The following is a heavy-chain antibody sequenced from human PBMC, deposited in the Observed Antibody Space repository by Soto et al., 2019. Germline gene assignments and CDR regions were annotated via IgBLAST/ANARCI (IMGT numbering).Heavy chain of an antibody. V-gene: IGHV4-59*01. Sequence: SETLSLTCTVSGASISTYYWSWIRQPPGKGLEWIGYISYSGSTNYNPSLKSRVTISFDASKNEISLQVRSATAADAAVYYCARDLKEYCSDGKCNWFDPWGQGTLVTVSS. CDR3: ARDLKEYCSDGKCNWFDP. CDR2: ISYSGST. J-gene: IGHJ5*02. D-gene: IGHD2-15*01. CDR1: GASISTYY.